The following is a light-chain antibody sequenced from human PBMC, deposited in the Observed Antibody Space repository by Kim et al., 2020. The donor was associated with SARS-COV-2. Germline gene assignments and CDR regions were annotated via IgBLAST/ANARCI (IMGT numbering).Light chain of an antibody. CDR1: NIGSKN. Sequence: ARGQTARITCGGNNIGSKNVHWYQQKPGQAPVLVIYKNNNRPSGIPERFSGSNSGTTATLTISRGQAGDEADYYCHVWDSSTAEVFGGGTQLTVL. V-gene: IGLV3-9*01. J-gene: IGLJ3*02. CDR3: HVWDSSTAEV. CDR2: KNN.